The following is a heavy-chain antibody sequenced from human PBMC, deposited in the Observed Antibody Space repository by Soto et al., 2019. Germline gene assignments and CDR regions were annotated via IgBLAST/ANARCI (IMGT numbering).Heavy chain of an antibody. CDR2: INPNGGVT. CDR3: ARESGGATATLDYYYFYMDV. V-gene: IGHV1-2*04. J-gene: IGHJ6*03. D-gene: IGHD5-12*01. CDR1: GDTFNDYY. Sequence: QVQLVQSGAEVKRPGASVTVSCRSSGDTFNDYYIHWVRQAPGQGLGWMGWINPNGGVTKYAQKCQGWVSMTRDADIRTVYMQLSRLRSDDTAVYYCARESGGATATLDYYYFYMDVWGTGTTVTVSS.